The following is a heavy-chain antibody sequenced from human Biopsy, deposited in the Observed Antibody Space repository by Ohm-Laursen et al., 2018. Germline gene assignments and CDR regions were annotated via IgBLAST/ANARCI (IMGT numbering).Heavy chain of an antibody. Sequence: PSETLSLTCSVSGASVKTSGYFWAWIRPRPGKGLEWIGYISYNERTHYNPSLTSRLAISFDTSNNRISLQLRSVSVADTAVYYCVREPKTGTAEAWYFDLWGRGSPVTVPS. CDR2: ISYNERT. V-gene: IGHV4-31*03. D-gene: IGHD3-9*01. J-gene: IGHJ2*01. CDR1: GASVKTSGYF. CDR3: VREPKTGTAEAWYFDL.